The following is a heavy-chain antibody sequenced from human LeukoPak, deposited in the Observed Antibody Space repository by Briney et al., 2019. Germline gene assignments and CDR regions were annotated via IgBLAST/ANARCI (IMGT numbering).Heavy chain of an antibody. CDR2: IIPIFGTA. CDR1: GYTFTSYG. V-gene: IGHV1-69*05. J-gene: IGHJ4*02. D-gene: IGHD3-3*01. CDR3: ARDTEGFWSGYYVY. Sequence: GASVKVSCKASGYTFTSYGISWVRQAPGQGLEWMGGIIPIFGTANYAQKFQGRVTITTDESTSTAYMELSSLRSEDTAVYYCARDTEGFWSGYYVYWGQGTLVTVSS.